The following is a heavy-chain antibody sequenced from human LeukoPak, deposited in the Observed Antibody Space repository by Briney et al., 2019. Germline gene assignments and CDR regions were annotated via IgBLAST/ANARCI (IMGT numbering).Heavy chain of an antibody. CDR1: GFTFDDYG. CDR2: INWNGGST. D-gene: IGHD6-19*01. V-gene: IGHV3-20*01. Sequence: GGSLRLSCAASGFTFDDYGMSWVRQAPGKGLEWVSGINWNGGSTGYADSVKGRFTISRDNAKNSPYLQMNSLRAEDTALYHCARDWRLVGSGWSDNDAFDIWGQGTMVTVSS. CDR3: ARDWRLVGSGWSDNDAFDI. J-gene: IGHJ3*02.